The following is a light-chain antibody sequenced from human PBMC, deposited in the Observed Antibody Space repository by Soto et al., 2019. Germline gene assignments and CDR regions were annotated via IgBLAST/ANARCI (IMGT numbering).Light chain of an antibody. J-gene: IGLJ1*01. CDR3: QTLGTGIQV. CDR2: VNSDGSH. V-gene: IGLV4-69*02. Sequence: QAVVTQSPSASASLGASVKLTCTLSSGYTTDAIAWHQQLPGKGPRFLMKVNSDGSHSNGDGIPDRFSGSSSGAERYLTISSLQSEDEADYFCQTLGTGIQVFGTATKLTVL. CDR1: SGYTTDA.